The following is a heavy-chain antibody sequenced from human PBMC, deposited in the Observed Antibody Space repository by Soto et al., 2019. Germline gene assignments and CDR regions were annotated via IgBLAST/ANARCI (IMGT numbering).Heavy chain of an antibody. J-gene: IGHJ4*02. D-gene: IGHD5-12*01. Sequence: TSETLSLTCGFYGGSFSGYYWSWIRQPPGKGLEWIGEINHSGSTNYNPSLKSRVTISVDTSKNQFSLKLSSVTAADTAVYYCARGRGYSGYDYWGQGTLVTVSS. CDR1: GGSFSGYY. CDR3: ARGRGYSGYDY. CDR2: INHSGST. V-gene: IGHV4-34*01.